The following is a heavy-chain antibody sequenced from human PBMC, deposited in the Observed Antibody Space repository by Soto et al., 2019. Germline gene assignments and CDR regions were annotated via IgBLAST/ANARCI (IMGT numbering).Heavy chain of an antibody. V-gene: IGHV3-30-3*01. CDR2: ISYDGSNK. J-gene: IGHJ3*02. CDR3: ARESKNAFDI. Sequence: PGGSLRLSCAASGFTFSSYAMHWVRQAPGKGLEWVAVISYDGSNKYYADSVKGRFTISRDNSKNTLYLQMNSLRAEDTAVYYCARESKNAFDIWGQGTMVTVSS. CDR1: GFTFSSYA.